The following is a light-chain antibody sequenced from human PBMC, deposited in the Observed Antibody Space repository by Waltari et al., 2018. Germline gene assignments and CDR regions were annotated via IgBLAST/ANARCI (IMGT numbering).Light chain of an antibody. CDR3: QQYNNWPDT. Sequence: DIQMTQSPSTLSASVGDTVIISCRASQSITTSLAWYQQKPGKAPDVLIYGASNLESGVPSRFSGSGSGTEFTLTISSLQPDDFATYYCQQYNNWPDTFGQGTKLEIK. CDR1: QSITTS. J-gene: IGKJ2*01. CDR2: GAS. V-gene: IGKV1-5*03.